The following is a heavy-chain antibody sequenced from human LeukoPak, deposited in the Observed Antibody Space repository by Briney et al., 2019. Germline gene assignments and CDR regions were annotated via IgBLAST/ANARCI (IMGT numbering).Heavy chain of an antibody. V-gene: IGHV3-23*01. CDR1: GFTFSSYA. CDR2: ISGSGSST. Sequence: GGSLRLSCAASGFTFSSYAMSWVRQAPGKGLEWVSAISGSGSSTYYADSGKGRFTISRDNCKNTLYLQMNSLRGEDRAVYYCAKVLGRTPGGFDIWGQGTMVTVSS. CDR3: AKVLGRTPGGFDI. D-gene: IGHD3-16*01. J-gene: IGHJ3*02.